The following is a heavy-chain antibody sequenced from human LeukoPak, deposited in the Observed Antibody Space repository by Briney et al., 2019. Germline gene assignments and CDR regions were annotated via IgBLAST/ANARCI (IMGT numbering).Heavy chain of an antibody. CDR1: GGSFSVYY. J-gene: IGHJ4*02. CDR2: INHSGST. V-gene: IGHV4-34*01. D-gene: IGHD6-13*01. Sequence: SETLSLTCAVYGGSFSVYYWSWIRPPPGKGLEWIGEINHSGSTNYNPSLKSRVTISVDTSKNQFSLKLSSVTAADAAVYYCAGTYSSSWSEDDYWGQGTLVTVSS. CDR3: AGTYSSSWSEDDY.